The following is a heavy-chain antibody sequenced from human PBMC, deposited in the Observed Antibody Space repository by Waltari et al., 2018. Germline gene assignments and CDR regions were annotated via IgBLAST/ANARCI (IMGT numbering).Heavy chain of an antibody. J-gene: IGHJ4*02. V-gene: IGHV4-34*01. CDR1: GGSFSGYY. D-gene: IGHD3-10*01. Sequence: QVQLQQWGAGLLKPSETLSLTCAVYGGSFSGYYWSWIRQPPGQGLEWIREINHSGSTNYNPSLKSRVTISVDTSKNQFSLKLSSVTAADTAVYYCARHNVVRGVILYYFDYWGQGTLVTVSS. CDR3: ARHNVVRGVILYYFDY. CDR2: INHSGST.